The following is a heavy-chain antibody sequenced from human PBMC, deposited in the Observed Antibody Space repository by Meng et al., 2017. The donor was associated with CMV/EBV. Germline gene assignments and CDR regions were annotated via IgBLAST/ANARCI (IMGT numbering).Heavy chain of an antibody. D-gene: IGHD3-22*01. CDR2: ISAYNGNT. V-gene: IGHV1-18*01. Sequence: QVQLVQLGAEVKKPGASVKASCKASGYTFTSYGISWVRQAPGQGLEWMGWISAYNGNTNYAQKLQGRVTMTTDTSTSTAYMELRSLRSDDTAVYYCARVMLHYYDSSGYFDYWGQGTLVTVSS. CDR1: GYTFTSYG. J-gene: IGHJ4*02. CDR3: ARVMLHYYDSSGYFDY.